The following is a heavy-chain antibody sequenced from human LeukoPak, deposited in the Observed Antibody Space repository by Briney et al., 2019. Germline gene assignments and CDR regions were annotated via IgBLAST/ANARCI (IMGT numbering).Heavy chain of an antibody. CDR3: VRGIAGFDS. Sequence: GGSLRLSCAASGFTFSSFAMTWARQAPAKGLEWVSSIGSGGGNIYYADSVKGRFTISRDNSKNTLYLQMRSLRPEDTAVYHCVRGIAGFDSWGQGTLVTVSS. D-gene: IGHD6-13*01. CDR1: GFTFSSFA. J-gene: IGHJ4*02. CDR2: IGSGGGNI. V-gene: IGHV3-23*01.